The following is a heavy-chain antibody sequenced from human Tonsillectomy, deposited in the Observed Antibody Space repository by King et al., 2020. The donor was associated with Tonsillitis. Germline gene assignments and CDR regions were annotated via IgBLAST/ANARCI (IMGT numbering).Heavy chain of an antibody. Sequence: VQLVESGGEVKKPGESLRISCKGSGYSFASHWISWVRLTPGKGLEWMGMIDPSDSYTKYNPSFQGHVTISADKSIYTAYLQWSSLKASDTAMYYCARHEKAESQSWWYYFDYWGQGTLVTVSS. D-gene: IGHD2-8*02. CDR3: ARHEKAESQSWWYYFDY. CDR2: IDPSDSYT. CDR1: GYSFASHW. J-gene: IGHJ4*02. V-gene: IGHV5-10-1*03.